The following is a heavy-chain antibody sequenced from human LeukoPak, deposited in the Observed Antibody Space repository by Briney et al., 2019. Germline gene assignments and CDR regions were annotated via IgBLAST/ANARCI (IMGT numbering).Heavy chain of an antibody. CDR3: AKDGEMATIYYFDY. CDR1: GFTFSSYG. D-gene: IGHD5-24*01. V-gene: IGHV3-30*02. J-gene: IGHJ4*02. CDR2: IRYDGSNK. Sequence: PGGSLRLPCAASGFTFSSYGMHWVRQAPGKGLEWVAFIRYDGSNKYYADSVKGRLTISRDNSKNTLYLQMNSLRAEDTAVYYCAKDGEMATIYYFDYWGQGTLVTVSS.